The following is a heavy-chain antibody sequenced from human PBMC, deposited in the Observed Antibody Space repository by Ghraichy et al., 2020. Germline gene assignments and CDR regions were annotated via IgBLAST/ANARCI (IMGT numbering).Heavy chain of an antibody. J-gene: IGHJ4*02. V-gene: IGHV4-59*01. CDR2: IYYTGIT. CDR1: GGSINSYY. CDR3: AGVGATTKYCFHY. D-gene: IGHD1-26*01. Sequence: SQTLSLTCAVSGGSINSYYWNWIRQPPGKGLEWIGYIYYTGITNYNPSLKSRVTISVDTSKNQFSLKLTSVTAADTAVYYCAGVGATTKYCFHYWGQGTLVTVSS.